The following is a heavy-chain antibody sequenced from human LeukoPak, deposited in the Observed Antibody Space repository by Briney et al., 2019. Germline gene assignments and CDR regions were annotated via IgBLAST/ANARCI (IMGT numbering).Heavy chain of an antibody. Sequence: ASVKVSCKASGYTFTSYGISWVRQAPGQGLEWMGWISAYNGNTNYAQKLQGRVTMTTDTPTSTAYMELRSLRSDDTAVYYCARGPQYYDFWSGYSHFDYWGQGTLVTVSS. CDR2: ISAYNGNT. V-gene: IGHV1-18*01. CDR3: ARGPQYYDFWSGYSHFDY. CDR1: GYTFTSYG. J-gene: IGHJ4*02. D-gene: IGHD3-3*01.